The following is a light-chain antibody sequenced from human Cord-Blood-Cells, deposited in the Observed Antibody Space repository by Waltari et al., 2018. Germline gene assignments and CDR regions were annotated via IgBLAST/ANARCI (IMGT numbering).Light chain of an antibody. Sequence: QSVLTQPPSASGTPGQRVTISCSGNSPNIGSNYVYWYQQLPGTAPKLLIYRNNQRPSGVPDRFSGSKSGTSASLAISGLRSEDEADYYCAAWDDSLSGYVFGTGTKVTVL. CDR2: RNN. V-gene: IGLV1-47*01. J-gene: IGLJ1*01. CDR3: AAWDDSLSGYV. CDR1: SPNIGSNY.